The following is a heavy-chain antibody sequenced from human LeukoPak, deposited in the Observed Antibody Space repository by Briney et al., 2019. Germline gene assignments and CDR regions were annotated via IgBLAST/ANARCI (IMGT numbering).Heavy chain of an antibody. Sequence: GRSLRLSCAASGFTFSSYAMHWVRQAPGKGLEWVSAISGSGGSTYYADSVKGRFTISRDNSKNTLYLQMNSLRAEDTAVYYCAKEPSSSSWPYYYYGMDVWGKGTTVTVSS. D-gene: IGHD6-13*01. CDR1: GFTFSSYA. CDR2: ISGSGGST. J-gene: IGHJ6*04. V-gene: IGHV3-23*01. CDR3: AKEPSSSSWPYYYYGMDV.